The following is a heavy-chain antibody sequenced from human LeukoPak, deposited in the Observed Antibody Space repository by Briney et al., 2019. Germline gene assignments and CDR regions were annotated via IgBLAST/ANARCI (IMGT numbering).Heavy chain of an antibody. J-gene: IGHJ6*03. CDR3: ARGAGSSYYYYYYMDV. D-gene: IGHD3-16*02. CDR2: INTDGSST. V-gene: IGHV3-74*01. Sequence: GGSLRLSCAASGFTFSSCWMHWVRQAPGKGLVWVSRINTDGSSTNYADSVKGRFTISRDSAKNTLYLQMNSLRAEDTAVYYCARGAGSSYYYYYYMDVWGKGTTVTVSS. CDR1: GFTFSSCW.